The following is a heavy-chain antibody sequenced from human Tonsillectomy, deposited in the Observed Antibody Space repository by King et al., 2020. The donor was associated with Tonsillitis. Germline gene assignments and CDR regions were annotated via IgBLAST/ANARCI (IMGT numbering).Heavy chain of an antibody. J-gene: IGHJ3*02. CDR2: INPNSGGT. D-gene: IGHD3-22*01. Sequence: VQLVESGAEVKKPGASVKVSCMASGYTFTAYYMHWVRQAPGQGLEWMGWINPNSGGTNYAQKFQGRVTMTSDTSISTAYMDLSRLRPDDTAVYYCARDRDQDLYYDSSAYNDAFDIWGQGTLVTVSS. CDR1: GYTFTAYY. V-gene: IGHV1-2*02. CDR3: ARDRDQDLYYDSSAYNDAFDI.